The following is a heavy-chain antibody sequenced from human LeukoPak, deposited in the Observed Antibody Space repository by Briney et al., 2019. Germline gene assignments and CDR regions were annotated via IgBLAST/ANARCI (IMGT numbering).Heavy chain of an antibody. J-gene: IGHJ4*02. CDR2: IRYDGSNQ. D-gene: IGHD6-19*01. CDR3: AKDMGYNSGWTRIDY. Sequence: GESLKISCAASGFTFSSYGMYWVRQTPGKGLEWVAFIRYDGSNQYYADSVKGRFTISRDNSKNTLSLQMNSLKTEDTAVYYCAKDMGYNSGWTRIDYWGQGTLVTVSS. V-gene: IGHV3-30*02. CDR1: GFTFSSYG.